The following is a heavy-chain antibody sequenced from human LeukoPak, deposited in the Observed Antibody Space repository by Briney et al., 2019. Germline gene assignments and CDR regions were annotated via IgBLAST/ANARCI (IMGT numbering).Heavy chain of an antibody. CDR1: GXSISGYY. CDR2: IYTSEFT. Sequence: PSETLSLTCTVSGXSISGYYWSWIRQPAGKGLELIGRIYTSEFTNYNPSLKSRVIMSVDTSKNQFSLKLNSVTAADTAVYYCARALSRSSSWEFDPWGQGILVTVSS. J-gene: IGHJ5*02. CDR3: ARALSRSSSWEFDP. V-gene: IGHV4-4*07. D-gene: IGHD6-13*01.